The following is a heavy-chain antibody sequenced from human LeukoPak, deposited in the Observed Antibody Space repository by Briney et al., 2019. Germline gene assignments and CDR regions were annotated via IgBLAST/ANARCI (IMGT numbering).Heavy chain of an antibody. D-gene: IGHD6-6*01. CDR2: IKQDGSEE. J-gene: IGHJ4*02. CDR1: GFTFNSYW. CDR3: ARLIADRTIYDY. Sequence: GGSLRLSCAASGFTFNSYWMSWVRQAPGKGLGWVASIKQDGSEEYYVDSVKGRFTISRDNAKNSLYLQMNSLRAEDTAVYYCARLIADRTIYDYWGQGTLVTVSS. V-gene: IGHV3-7*01.